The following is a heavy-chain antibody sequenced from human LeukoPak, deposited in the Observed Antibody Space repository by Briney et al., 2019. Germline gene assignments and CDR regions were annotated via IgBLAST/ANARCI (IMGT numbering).Heavy chain of an antibody. D-gene: IGHD4-17*01. J-gene: IGHJ4*02. Sequence: GASVKVSCKASGCTFSSYAISWVRQAPGQGLEWMGGIIPIFGTANYAQKFQGRVTITADKSTSTAYMELSSLRSDDTAVYYCARALDYGDYISTPPFDYWGQGTLVTVSS. CDR1: GCTFSSYA. CDR3: ARALDYGDYISTPPFDY. V-gene: IGHV1-69*06. CDR2: IIPIFGTA.